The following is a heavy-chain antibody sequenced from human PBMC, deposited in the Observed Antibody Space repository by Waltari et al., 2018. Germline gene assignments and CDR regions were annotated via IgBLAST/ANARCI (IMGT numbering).Heavy chain of an antibody. CDR2: IYYSGST. Sequence: QLQLQESGPGLVKPSETLSLTCTVSGGSISSSSYYWGWIRQPPGKGLEWIGSIYYSGSTYYNPSLKSRVTISVDTSKNQFSLKLSSVTAADTAVYYCARAVGAPGAFDIWGQGTMVTVSS. CDR3: ARAVGAPGAFDI. D-gene: IGHD1-26*01. CDR1: GGSISSSSYY. V-gene: IGHV4-39*01. J-gene: IGHJ3*02.